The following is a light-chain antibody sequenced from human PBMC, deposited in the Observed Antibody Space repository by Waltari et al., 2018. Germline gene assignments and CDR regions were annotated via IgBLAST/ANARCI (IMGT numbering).Light chain of an antibody. J-gene: IGLJ2*01. V-gene: IGLV2-8*01. CDR3: SSYAGGNTLV. Sequence: QPALTPPPSASGPLGHSATISCTGSTSDVGRYKLVSWYQQYPGKAPKLIFYDVFKRPPGVPDRFSGSNSGNTASLTVSALQPEDEADYYCSSYAGGNTLVFGGGTRLTVL. CDR2: DVF. CDR1: TSDVGRYKL.